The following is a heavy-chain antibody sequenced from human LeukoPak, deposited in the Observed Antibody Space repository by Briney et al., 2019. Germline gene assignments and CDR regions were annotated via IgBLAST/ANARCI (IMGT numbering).Heavy chain of an antibody. V-gene: IGHV4-34*01. CDR3: AREGGFGRIDY. D-gene: IGHD3-10*01. CDR1: GGSFSGYY. J-gene: IGHJ4*02. CDR2: INHSGST. Sequence: PSETQSLTCAVYGGSFSGYYWSWIRQPPGKGLEWIGEINHSGSTNYNPSLKSRVTISVDTSKNQFSLQLNSVTPEDTAVYYCAREGGFGRIDYWGQGILVSVSS.